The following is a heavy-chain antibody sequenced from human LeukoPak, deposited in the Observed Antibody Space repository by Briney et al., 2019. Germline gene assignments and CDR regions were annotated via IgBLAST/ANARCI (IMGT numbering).Heavy chain of an antibody. V-gene: IGHV1-58*02. CDR2: IVVGSGNT. J-gene: IGHJ4*02. Sequence: SVKVSCKASGFTFTSSAMQWARQARGQRLEWIGWIVVGSGNTNYAQKFQERVTITRDMSTSTAYMELSSLRSEDTAVYYCAAYCGGDCLNDYWGQGTLVAVSS. CDR1: GFTFTSSA. D-gene: IGHD2-21*01. CDR3: AAYCGGDCLNDY.